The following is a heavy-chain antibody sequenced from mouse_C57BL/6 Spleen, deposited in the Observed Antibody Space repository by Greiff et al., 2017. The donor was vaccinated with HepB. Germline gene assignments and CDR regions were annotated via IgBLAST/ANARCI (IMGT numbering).Heavy chain of an antibody. CDR3: ASGSGYFDY. CDR2: INPGSGGT. CDR1: GYAFTNYL. D-gene: IGHD3-2*02. Sequence: VMLVESGAELVRPGTSVKVSCKASGYAFTNYLIEWVKQRPGQGLEWIGVINPGSGGTNYNEKFKGKATLTADKSSSTAYMQLSSLTSEDSAVYFCASGSGYFDYWGQGTTLTVSS. V-gene: IGHV1-54*01. J-gene: IGHJ2*01.